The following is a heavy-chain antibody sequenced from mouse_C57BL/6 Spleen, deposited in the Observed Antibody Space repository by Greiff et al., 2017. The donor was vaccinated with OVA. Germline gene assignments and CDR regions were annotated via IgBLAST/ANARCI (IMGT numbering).Heavy chain of an antibody. V-gene: IGHV1-4*01. CDR3: ARDDYDVRYYAMDY. CDR2: INPSSGYT. Sequence: QVQLKQSGAELARPGASVKMSCKASGFTFTSYTMHWVKQRPGQGLEWIGYINPSSGYTKYNQKFKDKATLTADKSSSTAYMQLSSLTSEDSAVYYCARDDYDVRYYAMDYWGQGTSVTVSS. D-gene: IGHD2-4*01. CDR1: GFTFTSYT. J-gene: IGHJ4*01.